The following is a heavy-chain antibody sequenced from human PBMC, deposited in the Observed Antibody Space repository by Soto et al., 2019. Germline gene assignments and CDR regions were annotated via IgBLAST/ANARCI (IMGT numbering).Heavy chain of an antibody. CDR2: IGTAGDP. V-gene: IGHV3-13*05. D-gene: IGHD3-22*01. J-gene: IGHJ6*02. Sequence: SLRLSCVASGFILSGYDMHWVRQATGEGLEWVSAIGTAGDPYYSGSVKGRFTISRGNAENSVYLQMNSLRAGDTAVYYCARAGYDSSGYYFYAMDVWGPGTTVTVSS. CDR3: ARAGYDSSGYYFYAMDV. CDR1: GFILSGYD.